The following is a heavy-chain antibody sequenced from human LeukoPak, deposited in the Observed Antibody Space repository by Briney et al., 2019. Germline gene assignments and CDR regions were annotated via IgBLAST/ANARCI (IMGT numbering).Heavy chain of an antibody. CDR3: ARGETVPYGSGVKSW. V-gene: IGHV4-34*01. CDR2: INHSGST. J-gene: IGHJ3*01. Sequence: PSETLSLTCAVYGGSFGGYYWSWIRQPPGKGLEWIGEINHSGSTNYNPSLKSRVTISVDTSKNQFSLKLSSVTAADTAVYYCARGETVPYGSGVKSWWGQGTMVTVSS. D-gene: IGHD3-10*01. CDR1: GGSFGGYY.